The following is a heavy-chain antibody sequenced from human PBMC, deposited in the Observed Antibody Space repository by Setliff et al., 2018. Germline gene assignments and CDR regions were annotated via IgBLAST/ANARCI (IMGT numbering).Heavy chain of an antibody. CDR1: GFTVSTSY. D-gene: IGHD3-10*01. Sequence: PGGSLRLSCAAPGFTVSTSYMSWVRQAPGKGLEWVSIIYSGGSIFYADSVRGRSTISREPSKDTLSLQMDSLRVEDTAVYYCARDPPNVGYVTGRGYFYFGMAVWGHGNTVTVSS. CDR2: IYSGGSI. J-gene: IGHJ6*02. V-gene: IGHV3-66*01. CDR3: ARDPPNVGYVTGRGYFYFGMAV.